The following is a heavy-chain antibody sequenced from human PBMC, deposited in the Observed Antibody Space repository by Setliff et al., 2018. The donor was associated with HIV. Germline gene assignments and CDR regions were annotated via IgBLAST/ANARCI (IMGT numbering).Heavy chain of an antibody. J-gene: IGHJ6*03. V-gene: IGHV4-59*01. CDR3: ARATFGSTSSGINYYMDV. Sequence: SETLSLTCTVSGGSISSYYWSWIRQPPGEGLEWIGYIYYDGTTNSNPSLKSRVTISVTTSKNQFSLKLSSVTAADTALYFCARATFGSTSSGINYYMDVWGKGTTVTVSS. CDR2: IYYDGTT. D-gene: IGHD3-10*01. CDR1: GGSISSYY.